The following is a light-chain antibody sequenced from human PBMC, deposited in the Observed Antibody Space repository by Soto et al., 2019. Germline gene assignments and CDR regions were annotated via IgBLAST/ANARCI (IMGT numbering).Light chain of an antibody. J-gene: IGLJ2*01. Sequence: QSALTQPASVSGSPGQSLTSSCTGTNSDVGAYNYVSWYQQHPGKPPKLVIYQVTNRPSGVSDRFSGSKSGGAASLTISGLQAEDEADYYCIPDTSGGIVVFGGGTKVTVL. CDR2: QVT. V-gene: IGLV2-14*01. CDR1: NSDVGAYNY. CDR3: IPDTSGGIVV.